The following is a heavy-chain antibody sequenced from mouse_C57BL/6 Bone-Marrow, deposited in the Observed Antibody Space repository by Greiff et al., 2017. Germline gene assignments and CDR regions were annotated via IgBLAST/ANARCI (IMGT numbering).Heavy chain of an antibody. V-gene: IGHV5-12*01. CDR3: ARQDYGSSFDY. Sequence: DVKVEESGGGLVQPGGSLKLSCAASGFTFSDYYMYWVRQTPEKRLEWVAYISNGGGSTYYPDTVKGRFTISRDNAKNTLYLQMSRLKSEDTAMYYCARQDYGSSFDYWGQGTTLTVSS. CDR2: ISNGGGST. D-gene: IGHD1-1*01. CDR1: GFTFSDYY. J-gene: IGHJ2*01.